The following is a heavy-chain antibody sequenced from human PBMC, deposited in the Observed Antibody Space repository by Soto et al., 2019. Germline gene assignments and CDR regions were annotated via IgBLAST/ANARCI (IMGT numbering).Heavy chain of an antibody. CDR1: RDTFSSYS. CDR3: ARGGLAARSYYGMDV. CDR2: MNPNSGNT. V-gene: IGHV1-8*02. J-gene: IGHJ6*02. Sequence: GASVKGSWKASRDTFSSYSITWVRQAPGQGLEWMGWMNPNSGNTGYAQKFQGRVTMTRNTSISTAYMELSSLRSEDTAVYYCARGGLAARSYYGMDVWGQGTTVTVSS. D-gene: IGHD6-6*01.